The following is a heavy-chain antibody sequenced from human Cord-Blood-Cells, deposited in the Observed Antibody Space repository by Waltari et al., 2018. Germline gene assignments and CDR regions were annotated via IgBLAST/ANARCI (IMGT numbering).Heavy chain of an antibody. Sequence: EVQLVESGGGLVQPGGSLRLSCAASGFTFSSYWMSWVRQAPGKGLEWVANIKQDGSEKDYVDSVKGRFTIARDNAKNSLYLQMNSLRAEDTAVYYCARDEDTAMVDYWGQGTLVTVSS. D-gene: IGHD5-18*01. CDR2: IKQDGSEK. CDR1: GFTFSSYW. J-gene: IGHJ4*02. V-gene: IGHV3-7*01. CDR3: ARDEDTAMVDY.